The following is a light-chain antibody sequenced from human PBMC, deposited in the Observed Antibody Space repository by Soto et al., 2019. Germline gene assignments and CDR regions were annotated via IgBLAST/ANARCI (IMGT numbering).Light chain of an antibody. CDR2: GNG. J-gene: IGLJ1*01. Sequence: QAVVTQPPSVSGAPGQRVTISCTGSSSNIGSHYDVHWYQQFPGTAPKLLIYGNGNRPSGVPDRFSGSKSGSSASLAISGLQPEDEADYYCQSFDSSLSASVFGGGTKLTVL. CDR3: QSFDSSLSASV. CDR1: SSNIGSHYD. V-gene: IGLV1-40*01.